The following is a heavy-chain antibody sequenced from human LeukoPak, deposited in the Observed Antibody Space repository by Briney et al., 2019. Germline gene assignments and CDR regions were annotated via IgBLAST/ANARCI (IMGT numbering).Heavy chain of an antibody. J-gene: IGHJ4*02. CDR3: ARDPKNRGYCSSTNCYEVDY. Sequence: GGSQRLSCAASGFTFSSYSMNWVRQAPGKGLEWVSSISSSSSYIYYADSVKGRFTISRDNAKNSLYLQMNSLRAEDTAVYYCARDPKNRGYCSSTNCYEVDYWGQGTLVTVSS. CDR2: ISSSSSYI. V-gene: IGHV3-21*01. D-gene: IGHD2-2*01. CDR1: GFTFSSYS.